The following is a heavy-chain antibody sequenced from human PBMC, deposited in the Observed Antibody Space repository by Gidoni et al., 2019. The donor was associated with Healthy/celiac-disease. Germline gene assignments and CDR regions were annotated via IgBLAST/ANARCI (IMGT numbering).Heavy chain of an antibody. Sequence: EVQLVESGGGLVKPGGPLSLVCAASGFSFSSYTMNWVRQAPGKGVEWVSSISSSSSYIYYADSVKGRFTISRDNAKNSLYLQMNSLRAEDTAVYYCARAPTVSNWFDPWGQGTLVTVS. CDR1: GFSFSSYT. D-gene: IGHD4-4*01. J-gene: IGHJ5*02. V-gene: IGHV3-21*01. CDR2: ISSSSSYI. CDR3: ARAPTVSNWFDP.